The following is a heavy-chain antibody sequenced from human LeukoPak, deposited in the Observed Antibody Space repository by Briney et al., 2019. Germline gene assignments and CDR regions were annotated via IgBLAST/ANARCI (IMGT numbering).Heavy chain of an antibody. CDR1: GDSMNNYY. CDR2: VFYTGST. V-gene: IGHV4-59*01. CDR3: ARGNSGWYLY. Sequence: PSETLSLTCTVSGDSMNNYYWSWIRQPPGKELEWIGYVFYTGSTNYNPSLKSRVTISVDTSKSQFSLKLSSVTAADTAVYYCARGNSGWYLYWGQGTLVTVSS. D-gene: IGHD6-19*01. J-gene: IGHJ4*02.